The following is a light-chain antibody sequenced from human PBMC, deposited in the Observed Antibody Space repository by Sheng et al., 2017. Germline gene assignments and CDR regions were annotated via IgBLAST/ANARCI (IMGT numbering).Light chain of an antibody. CDR2: DVS. J-gene: IGLJ2*01. CDR3: CSYGGNYDVL. V-gene: IGLV2-11*01. CDR1: SSDVGGYKY. Sequence: QSALTQPRSVSGSPGQSLTISCTGTSSDVGGYKYVSWYQQHPGKAPKFLIYDVSERPSGVPDRFSGSKSGNTASLTISGLQAEDEADYYCCSYGGNYDVLFGGGTKLTVL.